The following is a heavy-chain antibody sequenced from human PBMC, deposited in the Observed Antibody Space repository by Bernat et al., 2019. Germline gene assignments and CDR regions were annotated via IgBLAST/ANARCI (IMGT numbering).Heavy chain of an antibody. D-gene: IGHD3-16*02. CDR2: IVVGSGNT. V-gene: IGHV1-58*02. Sequence: QMQLVQSGPEVKKPGTSVKVSCKASGFTFTSSAMQWVRQARGQRLEWIGWIVVGSGNTNYAQKFQERVTITRDMSTSTAYMELSSLRSEDTAVYYCAKDLYYDYVWGSYLYGMDVWGQGTTVTVSS. CDR1: GFTFTSSA. J-gene: IGHJ6*02. CDR3: AKDLYYDYVWGSYLYGMDV.